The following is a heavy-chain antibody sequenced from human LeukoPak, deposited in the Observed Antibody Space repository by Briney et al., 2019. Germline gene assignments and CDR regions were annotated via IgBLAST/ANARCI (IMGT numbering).Heavy chain of an antibody. CDR2: IYYSGST. Sequence: SETLSLTCIVSGGSISSYYWSWIRQPPGKGLEWIGYIYYSGSTNYNPSLKSRVTISVDTSKNQFSLKLSSVTAADTAVYYCARVKGIAVSPLWDYWGQGTLVTVSS. V-gene: IGHV4-59*01. CDR3: ARVKGIAVSPLWDY. D-gene: IGHD6-19*01. CDR1: GGSISSYY. J-gene: IGHJ4*02.